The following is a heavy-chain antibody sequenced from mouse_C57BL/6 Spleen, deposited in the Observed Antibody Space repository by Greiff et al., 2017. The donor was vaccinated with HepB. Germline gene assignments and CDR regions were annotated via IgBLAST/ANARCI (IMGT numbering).Heavy chain of an antibody. Sequence: VQLQQSGAELVKPGASVKLSCTASGFNIKDYYMHWVKQRTEQGLEWIGRIDPEAGETKYAPKFQGKATITADTSSNTAYLQRSSLTSEDTAVSYCARLGRGDAMDYWGQGTSVTVSS. V-gene: IGHV14-2*01. CDR3: ARLGRGDAMDY. D-gene: IGHD4-1*01. CDR2: IDPEAGET. CDR1: GFNIKDYY. J-gene: IGHJ4*01.